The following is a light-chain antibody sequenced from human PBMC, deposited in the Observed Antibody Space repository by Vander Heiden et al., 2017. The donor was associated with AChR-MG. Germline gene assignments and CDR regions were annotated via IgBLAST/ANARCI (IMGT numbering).Light chain of an antibody. CDR1: QSVLYSSNNKNY. V-gene: IGKV4-1*01. CDR3: QQEDSTPLT. J-gene: IGKJ5*01. Sequence: DIVMTQSPDSLAVSLGERATINCKSSQSVLYSSNNKNYLAWYQQKPGQPPKLLIYWASTRESGVPDRFSGSGSGTDFTLTISSLQAEDVAVYYCQQEDSTPLTFGQRTRLEIK. CDR2: WAS.